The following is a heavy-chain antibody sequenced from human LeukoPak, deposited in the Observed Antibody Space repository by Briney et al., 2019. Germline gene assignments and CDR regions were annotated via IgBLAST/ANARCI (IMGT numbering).Heavy chain of an antibody. Sequence: GSLRLSCAASGFTFSNYNMAWVRQAPGKGLEWIGSIYDSGSTYYNPSLKSRVTISVDTSKNQFSLKLNSVTAADTAVYYCARHYGPWGQGTLVTVSS. V-gene: IGHV4-39*01. CDR1: GFTFSNYN. D-gene: IGHD3-10*01. J-gene: IGHJ5*02. CDR2: IYDSGST. CDR3: ARHYGP.